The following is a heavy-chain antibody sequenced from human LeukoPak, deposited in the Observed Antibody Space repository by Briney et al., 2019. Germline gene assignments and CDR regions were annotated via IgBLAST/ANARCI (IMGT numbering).Heavy chain of an antibody. J-gene: IGHJ4*02. CDR1: GFTLSDYW. V-gene: IGHV3-74*01. CDR2: INTNGGRT. Sequence: GESLTLSCAASGFTLSDYWVHWVRQAPGKGLVWVSRINTNGGRTDYADSVKGRFTISRDNAKNTMYLQMNSLRPEDTAVYSCAKDLSGSFVADYWGQGTQLTVSS. CDR3: AKDLSGSFVADY. D-gene: IGHD1-26*01.